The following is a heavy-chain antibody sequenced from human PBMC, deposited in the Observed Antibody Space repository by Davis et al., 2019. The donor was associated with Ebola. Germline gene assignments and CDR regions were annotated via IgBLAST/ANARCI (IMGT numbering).Heavy chain of an antibody. CDR2: ISDSGDST. CDR3: ARDITLFGVVVASRWLDP. J-gene: IGHJ5*02. D-gene: IGHD3-3*01. Sequence: PGGSLRLSCAASGFTFSSYTLHWVRQAPGKGLEWVSSISDSGDSTYYADSVKGRFAISRDNSKNTVFLQMSSLRAEDTAIYYCARDITLFGVVVASRWLDPWGQGTLVTVSS. CDR1: GFTFSSYT. V-gene: IGHV3-23*01.